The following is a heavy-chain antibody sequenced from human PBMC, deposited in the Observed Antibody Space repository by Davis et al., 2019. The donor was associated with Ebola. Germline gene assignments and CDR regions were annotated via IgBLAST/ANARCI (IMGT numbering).Heavy chain of an antibody. CDR3: ASGAIFGVVRYYFYGMDV. CDR1: GGSVSSGSYY. J-gene: IGHJ6*02. D-gene: IGHD3-3*01. Sequence: MPSETLSLTCTVSGGSVSSGSYYWSWIRQPPGKGLEWIGYIYYSGSTNYNPSLKSRVTISVDTSKNQFSLKLSSVTAADTAVYYCASGAIFGVVRYYFYGMDVWGQGTTVTVSS. CDR2: IYYSGST. V-gene: IGHV4-61*01.